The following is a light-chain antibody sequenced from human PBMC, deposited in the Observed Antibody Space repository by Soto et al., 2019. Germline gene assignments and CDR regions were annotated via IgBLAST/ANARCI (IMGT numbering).Light chain of an antibody. V-gene: IGKV3-11*02. CDR3: QHRSNWPQT. J-gene: IGKJ1*01. Sequence: EIVLTQSPATLSLSPGERATLSCRASQSVSNSIAWYQQKPGQAPRLLIYDASNRAAGTPARFSGSGSGRDFTLTISSLEPEDFAVYYCQHRSNWPQTFGQGTKVEI. CDR2: DAS. CDR1: QSVSNS.